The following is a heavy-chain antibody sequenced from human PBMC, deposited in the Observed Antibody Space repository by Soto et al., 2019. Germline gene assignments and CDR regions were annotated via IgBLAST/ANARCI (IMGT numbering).Heavy chain of an antibody. CDR2: IYYSGST. CDR1: GGSISSGGYY. CDR3: GGIMTKKRRSYYYYYMDV. J-gene: IGHJ6*03. V-gene: IGHV4-31*03. Sequence: QVQLQESGPGLVKPSQTLSLTCTVSGGSISSGGYYWSWIRQHPGKGLEWIGYIYYSGSTYYNPFNNSRITTSVDSTKNQFPLMLCAATAATTAVYCGGGIMTKKRRSYYYYYMDVWGKGTTVTVSS. D-gene: IGHD3-16*01.